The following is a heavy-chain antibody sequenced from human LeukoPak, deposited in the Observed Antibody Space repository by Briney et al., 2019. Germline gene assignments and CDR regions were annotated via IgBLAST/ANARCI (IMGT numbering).Heavy chain of an antibody. J-gene: IGHJ4*02. CDR1: GFTFSSYA. Sequence: GGPLRLSCAASGFTFSSYAMHWVRQAPGKGLEWVAVISYDGSNKYYADSVKGRFTISRDNSKNTLYLQMNSLRAEDTAVYYCARDLVKWSPIDLCDYWGQGTLVTVSS. D-gene: IGHD2-15*01. CDR3: ARDLVKWSPIDLCDY. V-gene: IGHV3-30*04. CDR2: ISYDGSNK.